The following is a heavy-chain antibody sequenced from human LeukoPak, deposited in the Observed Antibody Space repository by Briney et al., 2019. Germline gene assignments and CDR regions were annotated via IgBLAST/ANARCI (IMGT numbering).Heavy chain of an antibody. J-gene: IGHJ4*02. CDR2: IWYDGSNK. CDR1: GFTFSSYG. D-gene: IGHD6-13*01. Sequence: GGSLRLSCAASGFTFSSYGMHWVRQAPGKGLEWVAVIWYDGSNKYYADSVKGRFTISRDNSKNTLYLQMNSLRAEDTAVYYCAGGVGIAAAGTAFDYWGQGTLVTVSS. CDR3: AGGVGIAAAGTAFDY. V-gene: IGHV3-33*01.